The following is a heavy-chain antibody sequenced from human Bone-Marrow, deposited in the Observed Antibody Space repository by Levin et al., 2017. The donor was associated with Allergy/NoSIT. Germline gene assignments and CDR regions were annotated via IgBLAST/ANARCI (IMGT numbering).Heavy chain of an antibody. J-gene: IGHJ4*02. V-gene: IGHV4-31*03. D-gene: IGHD5-24*01. CDR3: AREDGYVFDY. CDR2: ISYRGST. CDR1: GGSITSGGYH. Sequence: SETLSLTCTVSGGSITSGGYHWSWIRQHPGKDLEWIGYISYRGSTYYNPSLKSRVTLSIDTSKTQFSLKLNSLTAADTAVYFCAREDGYVFDYWGQGTLVTVSS.